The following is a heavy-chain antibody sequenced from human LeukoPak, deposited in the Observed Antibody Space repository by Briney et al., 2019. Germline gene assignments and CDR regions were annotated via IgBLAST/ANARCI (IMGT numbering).Heavy chain of an antibody. CDR3: ARGGASVERYSYGEEYFQH. D-gene: IGHD5-18*01. CDR1: GYTFTNYA. CDR2: INTNTGNP. Sequence: ASVKVSCKASGYTFTNYAMNWVRQAPGQGLEWMGWINTNTGNPTYAQGFTGRFVFSLDTSVTTAYLQISSLKAEDTAVYYCARGGASVERYSYGEEYFQHWGQGTLVTVSS. V-gene: IGHV7-4-1*02. J-gene: IGHJ1*01.